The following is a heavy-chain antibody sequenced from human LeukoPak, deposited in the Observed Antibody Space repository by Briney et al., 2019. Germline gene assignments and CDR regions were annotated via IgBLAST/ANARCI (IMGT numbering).Heavy chain of an antibody. D-gene: IGHD3-10*01. J-gene: IGHJ4*02. Sequence: SETLTLTCTVSGGSISSGDYYWSWIRQPPGKGLEWIGYIYYSGSTYYNPSLKSRVTISVDTSKNQFPLKLSSVTAADTAVYYCARYGSGSHNYWGQGTLVTVSS. CDR1: GGSISSGDYY. CDR2: IYYSGST. CDR3: ARYGSGSHNY. V-gene: IGHV4-30-4*01.